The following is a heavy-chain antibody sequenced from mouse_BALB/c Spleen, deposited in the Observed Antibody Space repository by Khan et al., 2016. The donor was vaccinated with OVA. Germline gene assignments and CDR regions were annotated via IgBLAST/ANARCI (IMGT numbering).Heavy chain of an antibody. CDR1: GYSITSEYT. CDR2: ISYSGNT. V-gene: IGHV3-2*02. D-gene: IGHD2-4*01. J-gene: IGHJ3*01. Sequence: VQLKESGPGLVKPSQSLSLTCTVTGYSITSEYTWNWIRQFPGNKLEWMGFISYSGNTRYNPSLKSRISITRDTSKNQFFLQLNSVTSEDTATYYCARKDYYDYDPFPYWGQGILVTVSA. CDR3: ARKDYYDYDPFPY.